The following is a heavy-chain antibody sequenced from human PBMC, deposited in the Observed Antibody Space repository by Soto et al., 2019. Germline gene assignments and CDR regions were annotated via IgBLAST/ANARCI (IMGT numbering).Heavy chain of an antibody. D-gene: IGHD3-3*01. V-gene: IGHV1-18*01. J-gene: IGHJ6*02. Sequence: KNPRASVKVSCKASGYTFTSYGISWVRQAPGQGLEWMGWISAYNGNTNYAQKLQGRVTMTTDTSTSTAYMELRSLRSDDTAVYYCARDTTIFGVVSYYYYGMDVWGQGTTVTVSS. CDR3: ARDTTIFGVVSYYYYGMDV. CDR1: GYTFTSYG. CDR2: ISAYNGNT.